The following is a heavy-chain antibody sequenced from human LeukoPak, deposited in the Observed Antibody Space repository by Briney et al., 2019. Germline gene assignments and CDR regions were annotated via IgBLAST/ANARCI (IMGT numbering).Heavy chain of an antibody. CDR2: ISGSGGST. D-gene: IGHD3-3*01. V-gene: IGHV3-23*01. Sequence: PGGSLRLSCAASGFTFSSYVMNWVRQAPGKGLEWVSAISGSGGSTYYADSVKGRFTISRDNSKNTLYLQMNSLRAEDTAVYYCAKDGVTIFGVGHFDYWGQGTLVTVPS. J-gene: IGHJ4*02. CDR1: GFTFSSYV. CDR3: AKDGVTIFGVGHFDY.